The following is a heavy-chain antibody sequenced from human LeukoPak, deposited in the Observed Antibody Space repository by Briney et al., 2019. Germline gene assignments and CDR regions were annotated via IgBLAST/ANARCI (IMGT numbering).Heavy chain of an antibody. V-gene: IGHV3-66*01. D-gene: IGHD6-6*01. Sequence: GGSLRLSCAASGFTVSSNYMSWVRQAPGKGLEWVSLIYSGGSTYCADSVKGRFTISRDNSKNTMFLQMNSLRGEDTAIYYCARVIQARHFDSWGQGTLVTVSS. J-gene: IGHJ4*02. CDR3: ARVIQARHFDS. CDR2: IYSGGST. CDR1: GFTVSSNY.